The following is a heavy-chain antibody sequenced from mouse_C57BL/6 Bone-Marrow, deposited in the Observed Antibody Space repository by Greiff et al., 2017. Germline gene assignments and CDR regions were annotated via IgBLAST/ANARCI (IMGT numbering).Heavy chain of an antibody. CDR1: GFTFTDYY. Sequence: EVKVVESGGGLVQPGGSLSLSCAASGFTFTDYYMSWVRQPPGKALEWLGFIRNKANGYTTEYSASVKGRFTISRDNSQSILYLQMNALRAEDSATYYCARYRDYCWYFDVWGTGTTVTVSS. CDR2: IRNKANGYTT. D-gene: IGHD2-13*01. V-gene: IGHV7-3*01. J-gene: IGHJ1*03. CDR3: ARYRDYCWYFDV.